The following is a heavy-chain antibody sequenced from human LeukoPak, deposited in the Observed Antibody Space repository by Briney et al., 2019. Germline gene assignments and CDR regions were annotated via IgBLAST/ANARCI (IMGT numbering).Heavy chain of an antibody. CDR3: ARDSENYGGNSDY. CDR1: EFTFSRSW. V-gene: IGHV3-7*01. CDR2: IKQDGSEK. J-gene: IGHJ4*02. D-gene: IGHD4-23*01. Sequence: GGSLRLSCAASEFTFSRSWMSWVRQAPGKGLEWVANIKQDGSEKYYVDSVKGRFTISRDNAKNSLYLQMNSLRAEDTAVYYCARDSENYGGNSDYWGQGTLVTVSS.